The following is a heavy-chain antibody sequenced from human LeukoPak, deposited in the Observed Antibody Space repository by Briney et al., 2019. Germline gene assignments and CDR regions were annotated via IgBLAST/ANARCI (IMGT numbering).Heavy chain of an antibody. CDR3: ARDGQAFNSNWDYFEY. D-gene: IGHD7-27*01. J-gene: IGHJ4*02. V-gene: IGHV3-23*01. Sequence: GGSLRLSCIVSGLTFGDYAMSWVRLAPGKGLEWVSGIGNTETYYADSVKGRFTISRDNSKSTIYLHMNNLRAEDTALYYCARDGQAFNSNWDYFEYWGQGTPVTVSS. CDR2: IGNTET. CDR1: GLTFGDYA.